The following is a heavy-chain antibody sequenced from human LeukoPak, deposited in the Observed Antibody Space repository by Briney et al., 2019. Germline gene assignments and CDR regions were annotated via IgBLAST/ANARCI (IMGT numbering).Heavy chain of an antibody. V-gene: IGHV4-30-4*08. D-gene: IGHD3-3*01. CDR2: IYYSGST. CDR3: ARVQNTIFGVVIIPWYFDL. CDR1: GGSISSGDYY. Sequence: PSQTLSLTCTVSGGSISSGDYYWSWIRQPPGKGLEWIGYIYYSGSTYYNPSLKSRVTISVDTSKNQFSLKLSSVTAADTAVYYCARVQNTIFGVVIIPWYFDLWGRGTLVTVSS. J-gene: IGHJ2*01.